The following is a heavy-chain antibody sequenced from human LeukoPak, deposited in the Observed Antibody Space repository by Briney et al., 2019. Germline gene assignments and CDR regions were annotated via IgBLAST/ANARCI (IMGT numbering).Heavy chain of an antibody. J-gene: IGHJ4*02. CDR3: ARGTGLRSRNDY. CDR2: INHSGGT. CDR1: GGSFSGYY. Sequence: PSETLSLTCAVYGGSFSGYYWSWIRQPPGKGLEWIGEINHSGGTNYNPSLKSRVTISVDTSKNQFSLKLSSVTAADTAVYYCARGTGLRSRNDYWGQGTLVTVSS. V-gene: IGHV4-34*01. D-gene: IGHD4-17*01.